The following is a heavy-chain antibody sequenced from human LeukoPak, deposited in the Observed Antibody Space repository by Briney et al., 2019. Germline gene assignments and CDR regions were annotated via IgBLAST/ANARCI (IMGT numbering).Heavy chain of an antibody. D-gene: IGHD3-22*01. J-gene: IGHJ4*02. CDR2: ISWNSGSI. Sequence: GGSLRLSCAASVFTFDDYAMHWVRQAPGKGLEWVSGISWNSGSIGYADSVKGRFTISRDNAKNSLYLQMNSLRAEDTALYYCAKDSYYYDSSGYPRWGQGTLVTVSS. CDR1: VFTFDDYA. V-gene: IGHV3-9*01. CDR3: AKDSYYYDSSGYPR.